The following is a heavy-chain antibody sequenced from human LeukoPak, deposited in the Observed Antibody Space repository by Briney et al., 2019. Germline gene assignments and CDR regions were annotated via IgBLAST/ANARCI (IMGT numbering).Heavy chain of an antibody. J-gene: IGHJ3*02. CDR3: ARDLIGDFNAFDI. CDR1: GYTFTGYY. D-gene: IGHD3-10*01. Sequence: ASVKVSCKASGYTFTGYYMHWVRQAPGQGLEWMGWINPNSGGTNYAQKFQGRVTMTRDTSISTAYMELSRLRSDDTAVYYCARDLIGDFNAFDIWGQGIMVTVSS. CDR2: INPNSGGT. V-gene: IGHV1-2*02.